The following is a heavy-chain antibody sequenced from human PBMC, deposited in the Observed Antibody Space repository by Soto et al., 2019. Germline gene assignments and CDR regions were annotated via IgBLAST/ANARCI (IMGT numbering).Heavy chain of an antibody. J-gene: IGHJ6*02. V-gene: IGHV1-18*01. D-gene: IGHD3-16*01. Sequence: QVQLVQSGAEVRKPGASVKVSCKASGYTFTTYGISWVRQAPGQGLEWMGWISGYDGHTKYEQKFQGRIIMTTDTSTSTVYMDLRSLRSDDTAVYYCAREGEMPYYYYGLDVWGQGTTVTVSS. CDR3: AREGEMPYYYYGLDV. CDR1: GYTFTTYG. CDR2: ISGYDGHT.